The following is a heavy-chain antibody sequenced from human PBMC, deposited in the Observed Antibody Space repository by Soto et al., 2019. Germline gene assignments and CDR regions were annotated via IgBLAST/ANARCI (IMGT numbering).Heavy chain of an antibody. CDR3: ARTGGHYDFWSGYGYYYYYGMDV. CDR2: IYYSGST. J-gene: IGHJ6*02. V-gene: IGHV4-39*01. D-gene: IGHD3-3*01. Sequence: SETLSLTCTVSGGSISSSSYYWGWIRQPPGKGLEWIGSIYYSGSTYYNPSLKSRVTISVDTSKNQFSLKLSSVTAADTAVYYCARTGGHYDFWSGYGYYYYYGMDVWGQGTTVTVSS. CDR1: GGSISSSSYY.